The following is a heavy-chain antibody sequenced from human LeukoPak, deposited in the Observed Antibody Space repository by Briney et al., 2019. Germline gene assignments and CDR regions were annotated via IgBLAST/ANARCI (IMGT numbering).Heavy chain of an antibody. CDR1: GYTFTGYY. Sequence: ASVKVSCKASGYTFTGYYMHWVRQAPGQGLEWMGWINPNSGGTNYAQKFQGRVTMTRDTSISTAYMELSRLRSDDTAVYYCVRAWVVAATPEYWYFDLWGRGTLVTVS. V-gene: IGHV1-2*02. CDR3: VRAWVVAATPEYWYFDL. CDR2: INPNSGGT. J-gene: IGHJ2*01. D-gene: IGHD2-15*01.